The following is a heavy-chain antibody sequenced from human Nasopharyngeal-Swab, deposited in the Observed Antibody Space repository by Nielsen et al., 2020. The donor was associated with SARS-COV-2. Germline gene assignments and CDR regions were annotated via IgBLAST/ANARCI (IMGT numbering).Heavy chain of an antibody. CDR2: INHSGST. V-gene: IGHV4-34*01. Sequence: SQTLSLTCAVYGGSFSAYYWTWICQPPGKGLEWIGEINHSGSTNYNPSLKSRVTLSVDTSKNQFSLKLTSVTAADTAVYYCARGYAWYFDLWGRGTLVTVSS. J-gene: IGHJ2*01. D-gene: IGHD4-17*01. CDR3: ARGYAWYFDL. CDR1: GGSFSAYY.